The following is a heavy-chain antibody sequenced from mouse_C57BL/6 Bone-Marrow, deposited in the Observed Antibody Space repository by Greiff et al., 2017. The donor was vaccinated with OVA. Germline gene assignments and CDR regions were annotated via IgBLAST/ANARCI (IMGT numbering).Heavy chain of an antibody. CDR3: ARFITTGAMDY. CDR2: ISYSGST. CDR1: GYSITSGYD. D-gene: IGHD1-1*01. Sequence: VQLKESGPGMVKPSQSLSLTCTVTGYSITSGYDWHWIRHFPGNKLEWMGYISYSGSTNYNPSLKSRISITHDTSKNHFFLKLNSVTTEDTATYYCARFITTGAMDYWGQGTSVTVSS. V-gene: IGHV3-1*01. J-gene: IGHJ4*01.